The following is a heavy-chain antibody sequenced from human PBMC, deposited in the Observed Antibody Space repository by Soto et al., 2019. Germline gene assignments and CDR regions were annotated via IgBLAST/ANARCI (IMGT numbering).Heavy chain of an antibody. CDR1: GYTFTSYG. Sequence: ASVKVSCKASGYTFTSYGISWVRQAPGQGLEWMGWIRAYNGNTNYAQKFQGRVTMTKDTSTSTAYMELRSLRSDDTAVYYCASGRDGYNSIYYGMDVWGQGTTVTVSS. J-gene: IGHJ6*02. V-gene: IGHV1-18*01. CDR2: IRAYNGNT. CDR3: ASGRDGYNSIYYGMDV. D-gene: IGHD5-12*01.